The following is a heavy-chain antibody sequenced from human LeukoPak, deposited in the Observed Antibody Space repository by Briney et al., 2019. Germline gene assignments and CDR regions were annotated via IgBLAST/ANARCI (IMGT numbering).Heavy chain of an antibody. CDR2: IYPGDSDT. V-gene: IGHV5-51*01. Sequence: GESLKISCKGPGYTFASYWVGWVRQMPGKGLEYMGIIYPGDSDTRYSPSFQGQVTISADKSITTAYLQWSSLKASDTAVYYCGIHYYDSSGSRFDYWGQGTLVTVSS. J-gene: IGHJ4*02. D-gene: IGHD3-22*01. CDR1: GYTFASYW. CDR3: GIHYYDSSGSRFDY.